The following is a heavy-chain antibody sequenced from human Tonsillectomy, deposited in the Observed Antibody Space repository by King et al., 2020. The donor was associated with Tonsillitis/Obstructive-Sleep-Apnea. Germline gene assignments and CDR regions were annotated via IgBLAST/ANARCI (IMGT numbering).Heavy chain of an antibody. Sequence: QLQESGPGLVKPSGTLSLTCAVSGGSISSSNWWSWGRQPPGQGLEWIGEIYHSGSTNYNPSLKSRVTISVDKSKNQFSLKLSSVTAADTAVYYCASMTDVDTAMVNGYYFDYWGQGTWSPSPQ. CDR1: GGSISSSNW. CDR2: IYHSGST. J-gene: IGHJ4*02. CDR3: ASMTDVDTAMVNGYYFDY. V-gene: IGHV4-4*02. D-gene: IGHD5-18*01.